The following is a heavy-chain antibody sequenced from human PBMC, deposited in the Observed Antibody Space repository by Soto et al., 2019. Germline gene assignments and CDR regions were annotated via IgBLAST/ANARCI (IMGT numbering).Heavy chain of an antibody. J-gene: IGHJ6*02. V-gene: IGHV3-9*01. D-gene: IGHD2-2*01. CDR1: GFTFDDYA. Sequence: GGSLRLSCAASGFTFDDYAMYWVRQGPGRGLEWVSGISWDSGRIGYADSVKGRFTISRDNAKNSLYLQMNSLRAEDTAVYYCARDSSYCSSTSCYYPYYYYYGMDVWGQGTTVTVSS. CDR2: ISWDSGRI. CDR3: ARDSSYCSSTSCYYPYYYYYGMDV.